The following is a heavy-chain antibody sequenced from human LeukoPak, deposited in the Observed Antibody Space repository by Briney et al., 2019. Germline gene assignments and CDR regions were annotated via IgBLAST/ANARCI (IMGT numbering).Heavy chain of an antibody. J-gene: IGHJ4*02. V-gene: IGHV4-61*01. D-gene: IGHD6-19*01. Sequence: PSETLSLTCTVSGGSVSSGSYYWSWIRQPPGKGLEWIGYIYYSGSTNYNPSLKSRVTISVDTSKNQFSLKLGSVTAADTAVYYCARTVAPPYYFDYWGQGTLVTVSS. CDR1: GGSVSSGSYY. CDR2: IYYSGST. CDR3: ARTVAPPYYFDY.